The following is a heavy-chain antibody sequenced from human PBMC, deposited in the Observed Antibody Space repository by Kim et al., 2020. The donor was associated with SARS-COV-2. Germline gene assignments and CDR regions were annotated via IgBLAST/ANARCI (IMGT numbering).Heavy chain of an antibody. V-gene: IGHV3-23*01. D-gene: IGHD1-1*01. CDR3: GKGWKGEY. CDR2: ISGSAAAT. CDR1: GFTFSSDA. J-gene: IGHJ4*02. Sequence: GGSLRLSCVVSGFTFSSDAMNWVRQAPGKGPEWVSIISGSAAATYYVDSVKGRFTISRDNSKNTLSLQMNSLRVDDTAVYYCGKGWKGEYWGQGTLVTVSS.